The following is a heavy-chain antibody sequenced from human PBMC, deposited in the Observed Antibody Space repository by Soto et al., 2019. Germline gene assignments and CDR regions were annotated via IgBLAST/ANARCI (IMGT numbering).Heavy chain of an antibody. D-gene: IGHD6-19*01. V-gene: IGHV1-8*02. CDR2: MNPNSGNT. CDR1: GYTFTSYD. J-gene: IGHJ6*02. CDR3: ARGSWSSGWYCSVGMDV. Sequence: GASVKVSCKASGYTFTSYDINWVRQATGQGLEWMGWMNPNSGNTGYAQKFQGRVTMTRNTSISTAYMELSSLRSEDTAVYYCARGSWSSGWYCSVGMDVWGQGTTVTVSS.